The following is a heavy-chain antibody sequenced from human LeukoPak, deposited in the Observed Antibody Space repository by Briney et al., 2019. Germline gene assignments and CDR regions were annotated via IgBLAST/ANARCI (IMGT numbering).Heavy chain of an antibody. V-gene: IGHV6-1*01. CDR1: GDSVSTNSGA. Sequence: SQTLSLTCAISGDSVSTNSGAWNWIRQSPSRGLEWLGRTYYRSKWYNDYAVSVKSRITINPDTSNNKFSLQLNSVTPEDTSVYYCASVPGVQLWPSYYFDCWGQGILVPVSS. CDR3: ASVPGVQLWPSYYFDC. D-gene: IGHD5-18*01. J-gene: IGHJ4*02. CDR2: TYYRSKWYN.